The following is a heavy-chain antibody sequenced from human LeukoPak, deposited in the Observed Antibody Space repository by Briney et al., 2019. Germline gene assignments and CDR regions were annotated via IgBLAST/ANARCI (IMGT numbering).Heavy chain of an antibody. CDR2: ISAYNGNT. J-gene: IGHJ3*02. V-gene: IGHV1-18*01. Sequence: ASVKVSCKAFGYTFTSYGISWVRQAPGQGLEWMGWISAYNGNTNYAQKLQGRVTMTTDTSTSTAYMELRSLRSDDTAVYYCARDEDDSSGYPIRRAFDIWGQGTMVTVSS. CDR3: ARDEDDSSGYPIRRAFDI. D-gene: IGHD3-22*01. CDR1: GYTFTSYG.